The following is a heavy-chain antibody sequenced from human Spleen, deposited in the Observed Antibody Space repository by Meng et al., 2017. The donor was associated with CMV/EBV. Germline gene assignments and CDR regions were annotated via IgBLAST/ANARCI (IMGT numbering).Heavy chain of an antibody. D-gene: IGHD6-19*01. CDR1: GYRFASYW. J-gene: IGHJ3*02. Sequence: GESLKISCKGSGYRFASYWMGWVRQMPGKGLEWMGIIYPGDGDTRYSPSFQGHVTISADKSISTVYLQWSSLQASDTAMYYCASHNPRPFIAVNPYDPFDIWGQGTMVTVSS. V-gene: IGHV5-51*01. CDR2: IYPGDGDT. CDR3: ASHNPRPFIAVNPYDPFDI.